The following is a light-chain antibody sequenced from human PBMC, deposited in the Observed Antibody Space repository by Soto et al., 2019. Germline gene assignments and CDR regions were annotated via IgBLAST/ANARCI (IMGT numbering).Light chain of an antibody. CDR3: QTYNSARVT. CDR1: QGISNS. CDR2: AAS. V-gene: IGKV1-27*01. Sequence: DLQMTQSPSSLSASVGDRVTITCRASQGISNSLAWYQQNAGKSPKLLIYAASNLQSGVPSRFSGRGSGTDFSLTISSLQPEDVATYYCQTYNSARVTFGGGTKVEIK. J-gene: IGKJ4*01.